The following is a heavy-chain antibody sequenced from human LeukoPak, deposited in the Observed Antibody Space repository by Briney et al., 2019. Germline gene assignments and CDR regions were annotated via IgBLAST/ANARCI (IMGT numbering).Heavy chain of an antibody. CDR2: FDPEDGET. CDR1: GYTLTELS. D-gene: IGHD2-2*01. J-gene: IGHJ5*02. V-gene: IGHV1-24*01. CDR3: ARDGVPAAVSCPGRFDP. Sequence: ASVKVSCKVSGYTLTELSMHWVRQAPGKGLEWMGGFDPEDGETIYAQKFQGRVTVTRDTSTSTAYMEVRSLRSDDTAVYFCARDGVPAAVSCPGRFDPWGQGTLVTVSS.